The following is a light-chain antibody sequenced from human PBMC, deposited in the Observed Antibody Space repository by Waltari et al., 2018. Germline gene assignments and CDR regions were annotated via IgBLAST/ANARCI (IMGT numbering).Light chain of an antibody. CDR2: LGS. CDR1: KSIQHVTGDNF. Sequence: DVVMTQSPVSLPVTPAEPASISCRSSKSIQHVTGDNFLDWYLQKPGQAPHFLIYLGSNRAAGVPDRFSGSGSGTDFTLKISRVEAEDVGVYYCMQALQTPLTFGQGTKLEIK. J-gene: IGKJ2*01. V-gene: IGKV2-28*01. CDR3: MQALQTPLT.